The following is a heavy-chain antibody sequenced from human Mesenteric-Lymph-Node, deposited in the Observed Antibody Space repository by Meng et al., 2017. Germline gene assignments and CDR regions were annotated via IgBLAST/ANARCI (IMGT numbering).Heavy chain of an antibody. D-gene: IGHD3-22*01. J-gene: IGHJ4*01. Sequence: SVKVSCKASGGTFSSYTISWVRQAPGQGLEWMGRIIPILGIANYAQKFQGRVTITADKSTSTAYMELSSLRSEDTAVYYCARSSTVIGYFDYWGQERWSPSPQ. CDR2: IIPILGIA. CDR3: ARSSTVIGYFDY. CDR1: GGTFSSYT. V-gene: IGHV1-69*02.